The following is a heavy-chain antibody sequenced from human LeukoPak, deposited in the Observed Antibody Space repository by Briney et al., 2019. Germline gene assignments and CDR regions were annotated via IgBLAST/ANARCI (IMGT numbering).Heavy chain of an antibody. J-gene: IGHJ6*03. CDR3: ARIFLDVVVPSHYMDV. V-gene: IGHV4-34*01. CDR2: INHSGST. D-gene: IGHD2-2*01. Sequence: PSETLSLTCAVYGGSFSGYYWSWIRQPPGKGLEWIGEINHSGSTNYNPSLKSRVTISVDTSKNQFSLKLSSVTAADTAVYYCARIFLDVVVPSHYMDVCGKGTTVTVSS. CDR1: GGSFSGYY.